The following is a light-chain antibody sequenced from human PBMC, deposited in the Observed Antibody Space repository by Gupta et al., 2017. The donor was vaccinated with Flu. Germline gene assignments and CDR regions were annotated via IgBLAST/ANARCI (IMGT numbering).Light chain of an antibody. CDR1: KLGDNI. V-gene: IGLV3-1*01. Sequence: SYQLTQPPSLSVSPGQTPSITCSGNKLGDNIACWYQQKTGQSPVVVIYQDDKRPSGIPERFSGSNSGHTATLTISGTQAMDEADYYCQVWDGSSVVFGGGTRLTVL. CDR2: QDD. J-gene: IGLJ2*01. CDR3: QVWDGSSVV.